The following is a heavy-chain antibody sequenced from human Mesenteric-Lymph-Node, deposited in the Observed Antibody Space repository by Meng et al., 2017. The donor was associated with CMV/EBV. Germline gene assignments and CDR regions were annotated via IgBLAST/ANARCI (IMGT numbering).Heavy chain of an antibody. CDR1: GFTLSSSA. CDR2: IYTGGGT. Sequence: GESLKISCAASGFTLSSSAMNWVRQAPGKGLEWVSIIYTGGGTHYVDSVKGRFTISRDTSKNTLYLQMSSLRAEDTAVYFCAKEGSGWSFDYWGQGTLVTVSS. CDR3: AKEGSGWSFDY. V-gene: IGHV3-23*03. J-gene: IGHJ4*02. D-gene: IGHD6-19*01.